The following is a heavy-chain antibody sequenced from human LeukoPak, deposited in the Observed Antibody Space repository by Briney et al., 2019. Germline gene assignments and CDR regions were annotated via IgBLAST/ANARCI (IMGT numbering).Heavy chain of an antibody. CDR1: GFTFSSYA. Sequence: GGSLRLSCAPSGFTFSSYAMHWARQAPGKGREWVAVISYDGSNKFYAVSVKGRFTISRDISQSTLYLQMNSLEAEDTAVYYCARGPDYGDYTHYFDFWGQGTLVTVSS. CDR3: ARGPDYGDYTHYFDF. V-gene: IGHV3-30*04. D-gene: IGHD4-17*01. CDR2: ISYDGSNK. J-gene: IGHJ4*02.